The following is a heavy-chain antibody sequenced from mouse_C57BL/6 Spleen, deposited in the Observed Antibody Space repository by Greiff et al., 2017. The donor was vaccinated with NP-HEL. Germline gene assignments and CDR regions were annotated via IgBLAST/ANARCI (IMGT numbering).Heavy chain of an antibody. D-gene: IGHD4-1*01. Sequence: QVQLQQSGPELVKPGASVKLSCKASGYTFTSYDINWVKQRPGPGLEWIGWIYPRDGSTKYNEKFKGKATLTVDTSSSTAYMELHSLTSEDSAVYFCARKLGRDWWYFDVWGTGTTVTVSS. J-gene: IGHJ1*03. CDR2: IYPRDGST. CDR3: ARKLGRDWWYFDV. V-gene: IGHV1-85*01. CDR1: GYTFTSYD.